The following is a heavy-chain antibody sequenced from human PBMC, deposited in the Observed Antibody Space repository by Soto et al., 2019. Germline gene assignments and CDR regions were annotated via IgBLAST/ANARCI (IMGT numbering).Heavy chain of an antibody. CDR1: GYIFTNYD. J-gene: IGHJ5*02. Sequence: QVQLVQSGAEVKKPGASVKVSCKASGYIFTNYDINWVRQATGQGLEYLGWINPNSGNTGYVQKFKGRVTMTRNTSINKAYMGLNSLRSEDRAVYYCAGGFKYGYSSRWFAPWGQGTLVTVSS. D-gene: IGHD4-17*01. CDR2: INPNSGNT. V-gene: IGHV1-8*01. CDR3: AGGFKYGYSSRWFAP.